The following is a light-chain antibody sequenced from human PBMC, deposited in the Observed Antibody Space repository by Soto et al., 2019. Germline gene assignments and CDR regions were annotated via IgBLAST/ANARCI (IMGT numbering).Light chain of an antibody. J-gene: IGKJ1*01. V-gene: IGKV3-20*01. CDR2: GAS. CDR1: QSGSSSY. CDR3: QQYGSSPT. Sequence: EIVLTQSPGTLSLSPGERATLSCRASQSGSSSYLAWYQQKPGQAPRLLIYGASSRATGIPDRFSGSGSGTDFTLTISRLEPEDFAVYYCQQYGSSPTFGQGTKVEIK.